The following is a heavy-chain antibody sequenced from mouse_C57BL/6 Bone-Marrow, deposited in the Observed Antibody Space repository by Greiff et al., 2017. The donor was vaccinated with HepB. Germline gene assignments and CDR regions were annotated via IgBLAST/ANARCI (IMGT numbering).Heavy chain of an antibody. J-gene: IGHJ2*01. CDR2: IDPEDGDT. D-gene: IGHD1-1*01. Sequence: VQLQQSGAELVRPGASVKLSCTASGFNIKDYYMHWVKQRPEQGLEWIGRIDPEDGDTEYAPKFQGKATMTADTSSNTAYLQLSSLTSEDTAVYYFTTDAITTVVADFDYWGQGTTLTVSS. CDR3: TTDAITTVVADFDY. CDR1: GFNIKDYY. V-gene: IGHV14-1*01.